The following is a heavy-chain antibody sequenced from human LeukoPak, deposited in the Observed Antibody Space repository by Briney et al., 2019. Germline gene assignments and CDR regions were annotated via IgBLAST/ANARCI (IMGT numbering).Heavy chain of an antibody. CDR2: IYSGGST. D-gene: IGHD1-26*01. CDR3: ARNVGY. V-gene: IGHV3-53*01. J-gene: IGHJ4*02. CDR1: GLTVGNNY. Sequence: PGGSLRLSCAVSGLTVGNNYMSWVRQAPGKGLEWVSVIYSGGSTYYADSVKGRFTISRDNSKNTVYLQMNSLRDEDTAVYYCARNVGYWGQGTLVTVSS.